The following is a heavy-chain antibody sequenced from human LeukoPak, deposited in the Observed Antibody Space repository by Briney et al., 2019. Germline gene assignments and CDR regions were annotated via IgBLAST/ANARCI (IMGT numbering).Heavy chain of an antibody. J-gene: IGHJ5*02. CDR3: ARDLRMTTVTTINWFDP. CDR2: ISSSGSTI. CDR1: GFTFSDYY. V-gene: IGHV3-11*01. Sequence: GGSLRLSCAASGFTFSDYYMSWIRQAPGKGLEWVSYISSSGSTIYYAYSVKGRFTISRDNAKNSLYLQMNSLRAEDTAVYYCARDLRMTTVTTINWFDPWGQGTLVTVSS. D-gene: IGHD4-17*01.